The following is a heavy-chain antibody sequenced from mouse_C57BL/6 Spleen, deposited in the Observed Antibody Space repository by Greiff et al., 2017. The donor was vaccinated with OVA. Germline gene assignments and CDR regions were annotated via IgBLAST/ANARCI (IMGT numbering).Heavy chain of an antibody. CDR1: GYTFTSYW. V-gene: IGHV1-64*01. J-gene: IGHJ4*01. CDR3: GRGIHYYGSSTYAMDY. D-gene: IGHD1-1*01. Sequence: QVQLQQPGAELVKPGASVKLSCKASGYTFTSYWMHWVKQRPGQGLEWIGMIHPNSGSTNYNEKFKSKATLTVDKSSSTAYMQLSSLPSEDSAVYFCGRGIHYYGSSTYAMDYWGQGTSVTVSS. CDR2: IHPNSGST.